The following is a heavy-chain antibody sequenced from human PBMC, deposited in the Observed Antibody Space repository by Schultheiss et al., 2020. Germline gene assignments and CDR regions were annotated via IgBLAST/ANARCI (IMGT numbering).Heavy chain of an antibody. Sequence: AAVKVSCRASGYTFTSYGISWVRQAPGQGLEWMGWISAYNGNTNYAQKFQGRVTMTRDTSTSTVYMELSSLRSEDTAVYYCARARTVSFDYWGQGTTVTVSS. CDR2: ISAYNGNT. CDR3: ARARTVSFDY. D-gene: IGHD4-17*01. CDR1: GYTFTSYG. V-gene: IGHV1-18*01. J-gene: IGHJ4*02.